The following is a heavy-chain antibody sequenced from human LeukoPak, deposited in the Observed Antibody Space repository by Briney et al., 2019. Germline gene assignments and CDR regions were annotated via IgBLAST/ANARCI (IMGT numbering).Heavy chain of an antibody. D-gene: IGHD3-22*01. CDR2: IYYSGST. CDR3: ARVYYDSSGYFFSKLAFDY. Sequence: SETLSLTCTASGGSISSYYWSWIRQPPGKGLEWIGYIYYSGSTNYNPSLKSRVTISVDTSKNQFSLKLSSVTAADTAVYYCARVYYDSSGYFFSKLAFDYWGQGTLVTVSS. CDR1: GGSISSYY. J-gene: IGHJ4*02. V-gene: IGHV4-59*01.